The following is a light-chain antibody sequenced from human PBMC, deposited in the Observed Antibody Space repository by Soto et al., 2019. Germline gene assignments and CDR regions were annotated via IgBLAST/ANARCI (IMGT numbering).Light chain of an antibody. CDR3: TSYTTTNTLWV. V-gene: IGLV2-14*01. CDR1: SSDVGACNY. J-gene: IGLJ3*02. Sequence: QSVLTQPASVSGSPGQSITISCTGTSSDVGACNYVSWYQQHPGQAPKLIISEVSDRPSGVSNRFSGSKSGNTASLTISGLQAEDEADYSCTSYTTTNTLWVFGGGTKLTVL. CDR2: EVS.